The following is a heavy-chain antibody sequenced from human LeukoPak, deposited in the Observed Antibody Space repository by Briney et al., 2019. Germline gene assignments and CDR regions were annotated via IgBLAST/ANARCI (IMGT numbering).Heavy chain of an antibody. V-gene: IGHV3-73*01. Sequence: GSLRLSCAASGFTLSGSAMHWVRQASGKGLEWVGRIRSKANSYATAYAASVKGRFTISRDDSKNTAYLQMNSLKTEDTAVYYCTRQVSGPTVGDYWGQGTLVTVSS. CDR1: GFTLSGSA. CDR2: IRSKANSYAT. CDR3: TRQVSGPTVGDY. J-gene: IGHJ4*02. D-gene: IGHD4-23*01.